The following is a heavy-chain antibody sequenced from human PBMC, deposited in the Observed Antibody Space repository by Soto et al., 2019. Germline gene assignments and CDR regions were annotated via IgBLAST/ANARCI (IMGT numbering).Heavy chain of an antibody. Sequence: QVQLVQSGAEVKKPGASVKVSCKASGYTFTSYGISWVRQAPGQGLEWTGWISAYNGNTNYAQKLQGRVTMTTDTSTSTAYMELRSLRSDDTAVYHCARDRYDFWSGYLLPLGGYYFDYWGQGTLVTVSS. CDR3: ARDRYDFWSGYLLPLGGYYFDY. J-gene: IGHJ4*02. V-gene: IGHV1-18*01. CDR1: GYTFTSYG. D-gene: IGHD3-3*01. CDR2: ISAYNGNT.